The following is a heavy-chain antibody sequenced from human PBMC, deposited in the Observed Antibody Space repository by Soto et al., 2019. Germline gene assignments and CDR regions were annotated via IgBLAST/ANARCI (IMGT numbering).Heavy chain of an antibody. V-gene: IGHV1-46*01. D-gene: IGHD1-26*01. CDR1: GYTFTSYY. CDR3: ARGSVVTPRERGRADAFDI. CDR2: INPSGGST. Sequence: ASVKVSCKASGYTFTSYYMHWVRQAPGQGLEWMGIINPSGGSTSYAQKFQGRVTMTRDTSTSTVYMELSSLRSEDTAVYYCARGSVVTPRERGRADAFDIWGQGTMVTVSS. J-gene: IGHJ3*02.